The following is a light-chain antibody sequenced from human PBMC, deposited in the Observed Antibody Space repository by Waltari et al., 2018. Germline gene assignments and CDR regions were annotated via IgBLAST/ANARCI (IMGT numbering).Light chain of an antibody. CDR3: QQYYSTLPT. V-gene: IGKV4-1*01. CDR2: WSS. J-gene: IGKJ3*01. Sequence: DIVMTQSPDSLTVSLGERATINCKSSQSVLYSSNNKNYLAWYQQKPAKPPKLLIYWSSTRESGVPDRFSGRGSGTDFTLTISSLQAEDVAVYYCQQYYSTLPTFGPGTKVDIK. CDR1: QSVLYSSNNKNY.